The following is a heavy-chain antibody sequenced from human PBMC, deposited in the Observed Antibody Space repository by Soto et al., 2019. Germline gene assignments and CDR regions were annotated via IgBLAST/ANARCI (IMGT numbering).Heavy chain of an antibody. D-gene: IGHD3-22*01. CDR1: GFTFSNAW. CDR3: SFPYCYDSSGPRRTLRVVDY. V-gene: IGHV3-15*07. J-gene: IGHJ4*02. CDR2: IKSKTDGATT. Sequence: PGGSLRPSCAASGFTFSNAWMNWVRQAPGKGLEWVGRIKSKTDGATTDYAAPVKGRFTISRDDSKNTLYLQMNSLKTEDTAVYYFSFPYCYDSSGPRRTLRVVDYWGQGTLVTVSS.